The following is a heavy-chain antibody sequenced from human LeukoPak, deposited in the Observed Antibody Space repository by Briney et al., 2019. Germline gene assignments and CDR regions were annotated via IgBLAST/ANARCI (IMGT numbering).Heavy chain of an antibody. Sequence: GASVKVSYKASGYTFTGYYMHWVRQAPGQGLEWMGWINPNSGGTNYAQKFQGRVTMTRDTSISTAYMELSRLRSDDTAVYYCAGGFDSSGYYYQPYYYYYMDVWGKGTTVTVSS. J-gene: IGHJ6*03. D-gene: IGHD3-22*01. V-gene: IGHV1-2*02. CDR1: GYTFTGYY. CDR2: INPNSGGT. CDR3: AGGFDSSGYYYQPYYYYYMDV.